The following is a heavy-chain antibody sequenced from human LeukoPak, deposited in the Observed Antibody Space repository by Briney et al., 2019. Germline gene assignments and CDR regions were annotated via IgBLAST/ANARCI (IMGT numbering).Heavy chain of an antibody. Sequence: GGSLRLSCAASGLTFSSYAMHWVRQAPGKGLEWVTVISYDGSNKYYADSVKGRFTISRDNSKNTLYLQMNSLRAEDTAVYYCARDSRAGQLLRYYYYYGMDVWGKGATVTVSS. CDR1: GLTFSSYA. J-gene: IGHJ6*04. V-gene: IGHV3-30*04. CDR2: ISYDGSNK. D-gene: IGHD2-2*01. CDR3: ARDSRAGQLLRYYYYYGMDV.